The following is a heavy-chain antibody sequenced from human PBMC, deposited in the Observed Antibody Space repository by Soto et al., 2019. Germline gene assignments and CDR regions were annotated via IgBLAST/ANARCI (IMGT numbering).Heavy chain of an antibody. V-gene: IGHV1-69*13. CDR3: AREGSGYNF. J-gene: IGHJ4*02. CDR1: GGTFSTHA. D-gene: IGHD5-12*01. Sequence: SVKVSCKASGGTFSTHAIIRVRQTPGQGLEWVGGIVPVFGGPNYAQRFRGRLTITADESTSTGYMELISLRSDDTAVYYCAREGSGYNFWGQGTQVTVSS. CDR2: IVPVFGGP.